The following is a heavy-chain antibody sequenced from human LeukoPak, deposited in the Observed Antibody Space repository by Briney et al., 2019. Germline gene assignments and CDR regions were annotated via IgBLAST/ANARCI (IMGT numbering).Heavy chain of an antibody. V-gene: IGHV1-18*01. CDR1: GYTFTSYG. CDR2: ISAYNGNT. CDR3: ARDIAAAGSNWFDP. D-gene: IGHD6-13*01. J-gene: IGHJ5*02. Sequence: ASVKVSCKASGYTFTSYGISWVRQAPGQGLEWMGWISAYNGNTNYAQKLQGRVTMTTDTSTSTAYMELRSLRSDDTAVYYCARDIAAAGSNWFDPWGQGTLVTVSP.